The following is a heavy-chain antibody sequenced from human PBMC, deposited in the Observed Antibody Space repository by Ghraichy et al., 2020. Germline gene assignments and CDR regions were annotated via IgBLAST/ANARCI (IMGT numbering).Heavy chain of an antibody. Sequence: GGSLRLSCAASGFSFSSDSMIWVRQAPGEGLEWVSYISSRSSTIYYADSVKGRFTISRDNAKNSLYLQMNNLRAEDTAVYYCARVSFPGGREVITPGLVDSLGQGTVVTVSS. V-gene: IGHV3-48*01. CDR3: ARVSFPGGREVITPGLVDS. CDR1: GFSFSSDS. CDR2: ISSRSSTI. J-gene: IGHJ4*02. D-gene: IGHD3-22*01.